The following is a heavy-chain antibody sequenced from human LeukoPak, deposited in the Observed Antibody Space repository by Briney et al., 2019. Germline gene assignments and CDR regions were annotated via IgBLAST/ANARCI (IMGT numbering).Heavy chain of an antibody. J-gene: IGHJ4*02. CDR1: GFPLSIYS. Sequence: KAGGSLTLSCAASGFPLSIYSMNWVRQAPGKGLEWVSSISSSSSYIYYTDSVKGRFTISRDNAKNSLYLQMNSLRAEDTAVYYCARDAYLKWELTPIDYWGQGTLVTVSS. V-gene: IGHV3-21*01. CDR3: ARDAYLKWELTPIDY. CDR2: ISSSSSYI. D-gene: IGHD1-26*01.